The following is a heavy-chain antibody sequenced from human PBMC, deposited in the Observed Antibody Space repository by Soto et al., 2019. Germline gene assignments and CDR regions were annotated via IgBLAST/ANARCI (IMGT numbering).Heavy chain of an antibody. D-gene: IGHD3-10*01. V-gene: IGHV3-33*01. Sequence: PGGSLRLSCAASGFTFSNYGMHWVRQAPGKGLEWVAIIWYDGSNKYYADSVKGRLTISRDNSKNTLYLQMNSLRAEDTAMYYCAAGEPHHFRGQGTLVTVSS. CDR1: GFTFSNYG. CDR2: IWYDGSNK. CDR3: AAGEPHHF. J-gene: IGHJ4*02.